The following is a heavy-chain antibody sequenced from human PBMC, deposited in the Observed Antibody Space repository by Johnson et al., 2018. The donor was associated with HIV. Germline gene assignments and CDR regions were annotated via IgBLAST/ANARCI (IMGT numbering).Heavy chain of an antibody. D-gene: IGHD3-3*01. CDR1: GFTFTSFA. Sequence: QVQLVESGGGVVQPGTSLRLSCAASGFTFTSFAMHWVRQAPGKGLEWVAFISYDGSNKYYADSVKGRFTISRDNSKNTLYLQMNSLRTEDTAVYYCATEARGVHGTLRFLEWSDGFDIWGQGTMVTVSS. CDR2: ISYDGSNK. V-gene: IGHV3-30*04. CDR3: ATEARGVHGTLRFLEWSDGFDI. J-gene: IGHJ3*02.